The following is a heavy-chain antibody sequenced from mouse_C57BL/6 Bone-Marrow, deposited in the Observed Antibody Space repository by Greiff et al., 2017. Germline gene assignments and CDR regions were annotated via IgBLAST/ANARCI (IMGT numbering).Heavy chain of an antibody. CDR2: IYPGSGST. Sequence: VKLLQPGAELVKPGASVKMSCKASGYTFTSYWITWVKQRPGQGLEWIGDIYPGSGSTNYNEKFKSKATLTVDTSSSTAYMQLSSLTSEDSAVYYCARSAYYGNGGVFDYWGQGTTLTVSS. V-gene: IGHV1-55*01. CDR3: ARSAYYGNGGVFDY. J-gene: IGHJ2*01. D-gene: IGHD2-10*01. CDR1: GYTFTSYW.